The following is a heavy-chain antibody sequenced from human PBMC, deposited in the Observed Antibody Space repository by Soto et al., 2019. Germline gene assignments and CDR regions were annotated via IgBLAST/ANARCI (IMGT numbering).Heavy chain of an antibody. CDR3: ARDGVAATRGYCGMDV. CDR1: GGSISSYY. CDR2: IYYSGST. V-gene: IGHV4-59*01. Sequence: PSETLSLTCTVSGGSISSYYWSWIRQPPGKGLEWIGYIYYSGSTNYNPSLKSRVTISVDTSKNQFSLKLSSVTAADTAVYYCARDGVAATRGYCGMDVWGQGTTVTVSS. J-gene: IGHJ6*02. D-gene: IGHD2-15*01.